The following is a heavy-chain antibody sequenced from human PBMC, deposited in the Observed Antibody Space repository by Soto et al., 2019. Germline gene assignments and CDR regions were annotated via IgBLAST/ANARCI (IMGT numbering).Heavy chain of an antibody. CDR2: MNPNSGNT. V-gene: IGHV1-8*01. D-gene: IGHD3-3*01. CDR3: ARAGPDDFWSGLDY. CDR1: GYTFTSYD. Sequence: QVQLVQSGAEVKKPGAAVKVSCKASGYTFTSYDINWGRQATGQGLEWMGWMNPNSGNTGYAQKFQGRVTMTRNTSISTAYMELSSLRSADTAVYYCARAGPDDFWSGLDYWGQGTLVTVSS. J-gene: IGHJ4*02.